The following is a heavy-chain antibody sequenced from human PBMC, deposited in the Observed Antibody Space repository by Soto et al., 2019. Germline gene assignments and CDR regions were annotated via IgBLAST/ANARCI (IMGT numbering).Heavy chain of an antibody. Sequence: QITLNESGPTVVKPAETLTLTCTFSGFSLTTSGGGVGWIRQSPGKAPGWLALVYWDDDKRYSASLKSRLTITKDTSKNQVVLPIARLDPADTATYFCAHRILRTVFGLVTATAIYFDFWGQGTPVVVSS. V-gene: IGHV2-5*02. CDR2: VYWDDDK. J-gene: IGHJ4*02. CDR1: GFSLTTSGGG. CDR3: AHRILRTVFGLVTATAIYFDF. D-gene: IGHD3-3*01.